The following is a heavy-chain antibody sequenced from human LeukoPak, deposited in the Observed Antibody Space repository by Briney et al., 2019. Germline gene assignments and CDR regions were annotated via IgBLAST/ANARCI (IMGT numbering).Heavy chain of an antibody. Sequence: ASVKVSCKASGGTFSSYAISWVRQAPGQGLEWRGRIIPIFGIANYAQKFQGRATITADKATSSAYMELSSLTSEATAVYSCAPPGRYGYVWGSYRYSDAFDIWGQGTMVTVSS. CDR1: GGTFSSYA. CDR3: APPGRYGYVWGSYRYSDAFDI. V-gene: IGHV1-69*04. J-gene: IGHJ3*02. CDR2: IIPIFGIA. D-gene: IGHD3-16*02.